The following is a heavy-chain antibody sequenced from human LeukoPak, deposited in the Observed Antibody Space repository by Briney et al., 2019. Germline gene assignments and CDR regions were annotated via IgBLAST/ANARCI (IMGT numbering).Heavy chain of an antibody. D-gene: IGHD3-16*02. V-gene: IGHV3-11*01. CDR1: GFTFSDYY. CDR3: ARGAVLRFGELSYRKEFDY. Sequence: GGSLRLSCAASGFTFSDYYMSWIRQAPGKGLEWVSYISSSGSNIYYADSVKGRFTISRDNAKNSLYLQMNSLRAEATAVYYCARGAVLRFGELSYRKEFDYWGQGTLVTVSS. CDR2: ISSSGSNI. J-gene: IGHJ4*02.